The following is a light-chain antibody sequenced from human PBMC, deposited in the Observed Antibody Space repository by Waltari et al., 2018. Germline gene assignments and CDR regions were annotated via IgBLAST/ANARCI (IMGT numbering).Light chain of an antibody. Sequence: DIVMTQSPESLAVSLGERATINCKSSQTVLYRDNNKNYLTWYQQKPGQPPKLLFSWASIRESGVPDRLSASGSGTDFTLTISSLQAEDVAVYYCHQHYTTPWTFGQGTKVEIK. CDR3: HQHYTTPWT. CDR1: QTVLYRDNNKNY. V-gene: IGKV4-1*01. J-gene: IGKJ1*01. CDR2: WAS.